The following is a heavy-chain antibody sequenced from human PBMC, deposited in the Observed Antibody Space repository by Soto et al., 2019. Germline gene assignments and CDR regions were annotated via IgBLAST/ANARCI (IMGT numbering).Heavy chain of an antibody. CDR1: GGSISSGGYY. CDR2: IYYSGST. CDR3: ARAQEEYCSSTSCYGPNYYYYYMDV. Sequence: SETLSFTCTVSGGSISSGGYYWSWIRQHPGKGLEWIGYIYYSGSTYYNPSLKSRVTISVDTSKNQFSLKLSSVTAADTAVYYCARAQEEYCSSTSCYGPNYYYYYMDVWGKGTTVTVSS. V-gene: IGHV4-31*03. J-gene: IGHJ6*03. D-gene: IGHD2-2*01.